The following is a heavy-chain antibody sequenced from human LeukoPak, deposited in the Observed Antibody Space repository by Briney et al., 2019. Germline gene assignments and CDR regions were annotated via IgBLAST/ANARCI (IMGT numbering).Heavy chain of an antibody. Sequence: PGGSLRLSCTVSGFTVSSNSMSWVRQAPGKGLEWVSFIYSGTIHYSDSVKGRFTISRDNSKNTLYLQMNSLRAEDTAVYYCAKDRTYSSGWDWGQGTLVTVSS. CDR3: AKDRTYSSGWD. D-gene: IGHD6-19*01. J-gene: IGHJ1*01. CDR2: IYSGTI. V-gene: IGHV3-66*03. CDR1: GFTVSSNS.